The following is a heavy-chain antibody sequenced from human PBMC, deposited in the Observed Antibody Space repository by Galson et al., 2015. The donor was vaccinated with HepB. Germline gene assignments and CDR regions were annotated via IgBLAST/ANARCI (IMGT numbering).Heavy chain of an antibody. J-gene: IGHJ5*02. Sequence: SVKVSCKASGGTLSSYAISWVRQAPGQGLEWMGGIIPIFGTANYAQKFQGRVTITADKSTSTAYMELSSLRSDDTAVYYCARMLEEGGTHRRGNWFDPWGQGTLVTVSS. CDR3: ARMLEEGGTHRRGNWFDP. CDR1: GGTLSSYA. V-gene: IGHV1-69*06. D-gene: IGHD3-10*02. CDR2: IIPIFGTA.